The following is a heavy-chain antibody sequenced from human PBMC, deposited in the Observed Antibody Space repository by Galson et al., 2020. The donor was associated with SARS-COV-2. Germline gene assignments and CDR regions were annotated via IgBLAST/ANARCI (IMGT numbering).Heavy chain of an antibody. Sequence: GESLKISCKGFGYSFTNYWIGWVRQMPGKGLEWIGIIYPGDSDTRYSPSFQGQVTISADKSISTVYLQWSSLKASDSAMYYCARSGESSRYCSGGSCYSRVDYWGQGTLVIVSS. CDR2: IYPGDSDT. V-gene: IGHV5-51*01. CDR3: ARSGESSRYCSGGSCYSRVDY. D-gene: IGHD2-15*01. CDR1: GYSFTNYW. J-gene: IGHJ4*02.